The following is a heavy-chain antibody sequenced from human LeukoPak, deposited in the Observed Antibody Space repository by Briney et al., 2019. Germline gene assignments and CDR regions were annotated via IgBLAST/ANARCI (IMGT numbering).Heavy chain of an antibody. CDR3: AREGYNYALDY. Sequence: GGSLRLTCAASGFTFSSYSMNWVRQAPGKGLEWVSSISTSSSYIYYADSVKGRFTISRDNAKNSLYLQMNSLRAEDTAVYYCAREGYNYALDYWGQGTLVTVSS. CDR1: GFTFSSYS. V-gene: IGHV3-21*01. CDR2: ISTSSSYI. D-gene: IGHD5-18*01. J-gene: IGHJ4*02.